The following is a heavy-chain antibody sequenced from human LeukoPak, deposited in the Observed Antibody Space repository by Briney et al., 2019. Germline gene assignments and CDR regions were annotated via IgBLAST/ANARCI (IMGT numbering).Heavy chain of an antibody. D-gene: IGHD5-12*01. CDR1: GGTFSSYA. CDR3: ARDAQLVATSLEY. V-gene: IGHV1-2*06. J-gene: IGHJ4*02. CDR2: INPNSGGT. Sequence: PGSSVKVSCKASGGTFSSYAISWVRQAPGQGLEWMGRINPNSGGTNYAQKFQGRVTMTRDTSISTAYMELSRLRSDDTAVYYCARDAQLVATSLEYWGQGTLVTVSS.